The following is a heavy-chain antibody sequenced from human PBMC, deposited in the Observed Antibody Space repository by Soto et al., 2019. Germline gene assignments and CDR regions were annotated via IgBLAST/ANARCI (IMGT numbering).Heavy chain of an antibody. CDR2: INHSGST. D-gene: IGHD2-2*01. CDR1: GGSFSGYY. J-gene: IGHJ5*02. Sequence: SETLSLTCAVYGGSFSGYYWSWIRQPPGKGLEWIGEINHSGSTNYNPSLKSRVTISVDTSKNQFSLKLSSVTAADTAVYYCASLPDYCSSTSCYFGPWGQGTLVTVSS. CDR3: ASLPDYCSSTSCYFGP. V-gene: IGHV4-34*01.